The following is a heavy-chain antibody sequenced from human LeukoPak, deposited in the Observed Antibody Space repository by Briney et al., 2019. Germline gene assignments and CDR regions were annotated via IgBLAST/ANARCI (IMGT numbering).Heavy chain of an antibody. J-gene: IGHJ6*04. CDR1: GYTFTSYG. Sequence: ASVKVSCKSSGYTFTSYGISWVRQAPGQGLEWMGWISAYNGNTNYAQKLQGRVTMTTDTSTSTAYMELRSLRSDDTAVYYCARDRIVVVPAASPLYYYYGMDVWGKGPTVTVSS. V-gene: IGHV1-18*04. CDR3: ARDRIVVVPAASPLYYYYGMDV. CDR2: ISAYNGNT. D-gene: IGHD2-2*01.